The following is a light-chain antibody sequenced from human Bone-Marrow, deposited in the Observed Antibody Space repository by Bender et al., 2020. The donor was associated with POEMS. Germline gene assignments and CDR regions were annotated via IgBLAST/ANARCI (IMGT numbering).Light chain of an antibody. J-gene: IGLJ2*01. CDR1: SSYVGGYNY. CDR2: DVS. V-gene: IGLV2-14*03. Sequence: QSVLTQPASVSGSPGQSITISCIATSSYVGGYNYVSWYQQHPGKAPKLLIYDVSHRPSGVSNRFSGSKSDYTASLTISGLRAEDEADYYCCLYRTSGTLEVVFGGGTQVTVL. CDR3: CLYRTSGTLEVV.